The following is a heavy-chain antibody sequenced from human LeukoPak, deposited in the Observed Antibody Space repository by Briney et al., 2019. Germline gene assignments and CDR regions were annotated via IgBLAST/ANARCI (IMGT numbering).Heavy chain of an antibody. J-gene: IGHJ4*02. CDR3: ARSYRSGWYYFDY. Sequence: GRSLRLSCTASGFIFSSYTMHWVRQAPGKGLEWVAGLPYDGSNTNHADPVKGRFTISRDNSKNTVHLQMNSLRAEDTAVYYCARSYRSGWYYFDYWGQGTLVTVSS. D-gene: IGHD6-19*01. CDR1: GFIFSSYT. CDR2: LPYDGSNT. V-gene: IGHV3-30-3*01.